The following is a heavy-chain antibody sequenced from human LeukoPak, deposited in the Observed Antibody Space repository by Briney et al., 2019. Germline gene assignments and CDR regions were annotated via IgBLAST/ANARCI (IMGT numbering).Heavy chain of an antibody. CDR2: IKQDGSEK. CDR1: GFTFSSYW. J-gene: IGHJ6*03. V-gene: IGHV3-7*01. CDR3: ARDSRITIFGVVTGNYYYYMDV. D-gene: IGHD3-3*01. Sequence: GGSLRLSCAASGFTFSSYWMSWVRQAPGKGLEWVANIKQDGSEKYYVDSVKGRFTISRDNAKNSLYLQMNSRRAEDTAVYYCARDSRITIFGVVTGNYYYYMDVWGKGTTDTVSS.